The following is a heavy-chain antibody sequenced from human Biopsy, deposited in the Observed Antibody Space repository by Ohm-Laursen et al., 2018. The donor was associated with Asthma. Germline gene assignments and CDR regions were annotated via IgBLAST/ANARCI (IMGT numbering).Heavy chain of an antibody. CDR2: INSVFGTT. V-gene: IGHV1-69*13. CDR1: GGTFNTYV. D-gene: IGHD2-2*01. J-gene: IGHJ4*02. CDR3: AQKAGSCISRTCYSLDF. Sequence: SVKVSCKSLGGTFNTYVIGWVRQAPGQGLEWMGGINSVFGTTTYPQKFQGRVTITADDSTSTVYMELSSLRSEDTAVYYCAQKAGSCISRTCYSLDFWGQGTLVTVSS.